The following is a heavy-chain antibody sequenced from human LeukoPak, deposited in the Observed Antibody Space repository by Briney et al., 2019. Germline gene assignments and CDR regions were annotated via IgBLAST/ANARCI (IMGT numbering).Heavy chain of an antibody. Sequence: GGSLRLSCAASGFTFSSSWMTWVRQAPGKGLEWVANMNQVGGEIYYMDSVKGRFTISRDNAKNSLYLQMNSLRAEDTAVYYCARSGRGGAFDIWGQGTMVTVSS. CDR3: ARSGRGGAFDI. J-gene: IGHJ3*02. V-gene: IGHV3-7*01. D-gene: IGHD1-26*01. CDR1: GFTFSSSW. CDR2: MNQVGGEI.